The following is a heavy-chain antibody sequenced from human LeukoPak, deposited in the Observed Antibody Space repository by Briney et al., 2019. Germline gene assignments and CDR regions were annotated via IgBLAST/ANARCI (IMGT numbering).Heavy chain of an antibody. Sequence: ASVKVSCKASGYTFINYDINWVRQATGQGLEWMGWMNPNSGNTGYAQKFQGRVTMTRNTSISTAYMELSSLRSEDTAVYYCARTYCSSTSCPRAFDYWGQGTLVTVSS. J-gene: IGHJ4*02. D-gene: IGHD2-2*01. CDR1: GYTFINYD. CDR2: MNPNSGNT. CDR3: ARTYCSSTSCPRAFDY. V-gene: IGHV1-8*01.